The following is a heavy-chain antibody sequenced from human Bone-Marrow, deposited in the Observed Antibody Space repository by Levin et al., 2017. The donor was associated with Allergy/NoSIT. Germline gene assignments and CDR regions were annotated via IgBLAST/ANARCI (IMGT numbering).Heavy chain of an antibody. CDR1: GFSFSNFW. CDR3: VHHGGY. Sequence: PGGSLRLSCEASGFSFSNFWMAWVRQAPGKALEWVAVVWHDGSNKYYGDSVRGRFTISRDNFKNTVYLQMESLRVEDTAMYYCVHHGGYWGQGTLVTVSS. D-gene: IGHD3-10*01. V-gene: IGHV3-33*08. CDR2: VWHDGSNK. J-gene: IGHJ4*02.